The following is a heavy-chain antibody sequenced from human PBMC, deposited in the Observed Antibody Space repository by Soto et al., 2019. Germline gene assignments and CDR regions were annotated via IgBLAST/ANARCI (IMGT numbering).Heavy chain of an antibody. CDR2: ISAYNGNT. CDR1: GYTFTSYG. D-gene: IGHD3-22*01. Sequence: ASVEVSCKASGYTFTSYGISWVRRAPGQGLEWMGWISAYNGNTNYAQKLQGRVTMTTDTSTSTAYMELRSLRSDDTAVYYCARDLGNRITMIVVDITTSDGMDVWGQGTTVTVSS. V-gene: IGHV1-18*01. J-gene: IGHJ6*02. CDR3: ARDLGNRITMIVVDITTSDGMDV.